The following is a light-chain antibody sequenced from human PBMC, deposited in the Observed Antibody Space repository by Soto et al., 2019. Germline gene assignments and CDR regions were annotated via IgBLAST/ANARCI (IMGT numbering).Light chain of an antibody. J-gene: IGLJ1*01. Sequence: QSVLTQPASVSGSPGQSITISCTGTSSDVGGYNYVSWYQQHPGKAPKLMIYDVSNRPSGISNRFSGSKSGNTASLTISGLQAEDEADYYCSSYTGSSTYVFGTGTKGTVL. CDR2: DVS. CDR3: SSYTGSSTYV. CDR1: SSDVGGYNY. V-gene: IGLV2-14*01.